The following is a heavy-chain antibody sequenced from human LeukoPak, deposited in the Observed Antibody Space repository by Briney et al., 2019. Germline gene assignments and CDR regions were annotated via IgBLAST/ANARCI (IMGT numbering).Heavy chain of an antibody. V-gene: IGHV3-53*01. CDR2: IYSGGTT. Sequence: GGSLRLSCAASGFTVSNNYMSWVRQAPGKGLEWVSVIYSGGTTYYADSVKGRFTISRDNSKNTLYLQMNSLRAEDTAVYYCAKDQVVGATQDYWGQGTLVTVSS. CDR3: AKDQVVGATQDY. J-gene: IGHJ4*02. D-gene: IGHD1-26*01. CDR1: GFTVSNNY.